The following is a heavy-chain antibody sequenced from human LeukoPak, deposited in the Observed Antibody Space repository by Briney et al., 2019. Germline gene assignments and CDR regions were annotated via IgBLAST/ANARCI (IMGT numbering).Heavy chain of an antibody. CDR2: IYYSGTT. Sequence: PSETLSLTRTVSGGSISGYYWSWIRQPPGKGLEWIGYIYYSGTTNYNPSLKSRVTMSLDTSKNQFSLKLSSVTAADTAVYYCARSDYGGAWHGGGGYFFNFWGPGALVTVSS. D-gene: IGHD2-21*02. CDR1: GGSISGYY. J-gene: IGHJ4*01. V-gene: IGHV4-59*01. CDR3: ARSDYGGAWHGGGGYFFNF.